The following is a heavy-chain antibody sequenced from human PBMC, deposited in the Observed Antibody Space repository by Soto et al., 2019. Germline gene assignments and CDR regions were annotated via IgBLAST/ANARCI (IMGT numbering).Heavy chain of an antibody. V-gene: IGHV1-69*13. J-gene: IGHJ4*02. D-gene: IGHD1-26*01. CDR2: IIPIFGTA. Sequence: SVKVSCKASGGTFSSYAISWVRQSPGQGLEWMGGIIPIFGTADYAQKFQGRVTITADESTSTAYMELSSLRSEDTAVYYCAILGLGIVGATDFDYWGQGTLVTVSS. CDR3: AILGLGIVGATDFDY. CDR1: GGTFSSYA.